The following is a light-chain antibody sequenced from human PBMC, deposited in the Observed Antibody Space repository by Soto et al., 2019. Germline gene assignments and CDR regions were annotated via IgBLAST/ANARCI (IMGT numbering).Light chain of an antibody. CDR1: SSNIGAGHD. CDR2: GST. J-gene: IGLJ3*02. V-gene: IGLV1-40*01. Sequence: QSVLTQPPSVSGAPGQRVTISCTGSSSNIGAGHDVHWYQQVPGTAPKLLVSGSTNRPSGVPDRFSGSNSGTSASLAITGLQAEDEADYYCQSFDSSLNGWVFGGGTKLTVL. CDR3: QSFDSSLNGWV.